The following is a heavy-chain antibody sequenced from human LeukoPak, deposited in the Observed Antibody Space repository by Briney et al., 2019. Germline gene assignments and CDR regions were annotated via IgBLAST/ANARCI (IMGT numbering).Heavy chain of an antibody. Sequence: PGESLNIPCKGSGYSFTSYWIGWVRQMPGKGLEWMGIIYPGDSDTRYSPSFQGQVTISADKSISTAYLQWSSLKASDTAMYYCARHRRFLEWPDAFDIWGQGTMVTVSS. D-gene: IGHD3-3*01. CDR3: ARHRRFLEWPDAFDI. CDR2: IYPGDSDT. CDR1: GYSFTSYW. V-gene: IGHV5-51*01. J-gene: IGHJ3*02.